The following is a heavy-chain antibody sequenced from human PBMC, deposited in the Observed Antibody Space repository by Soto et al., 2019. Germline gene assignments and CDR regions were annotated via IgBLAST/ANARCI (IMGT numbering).Heavy chain of an antibody. J-gene: IGHJ5*02. CDR1: GGSSSGYY. CDR2: MNHSGRT. D-gene: IGHD3-3*01. CDR3: ARARSYGNYDGPNWFDP. V-gene: IGHV4-34*01. Sequence: SETLSLTCAVYGGSSSGYYWSWIRQPPGKGLEWIGEMNHSGRTNYNPSLKSRATMSIDTSKNQFSLTVRSVSAADTAMYYCARARSYGNYDGPNWFDPWGQGTLVTVSS.